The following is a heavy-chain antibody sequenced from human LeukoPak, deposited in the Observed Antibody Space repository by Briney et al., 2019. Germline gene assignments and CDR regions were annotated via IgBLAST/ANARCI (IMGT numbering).Heavy chain of an antibody. CDR1: GFTFSSYA. Sequence: GGSLRLSCAASGFTFSSYAMSWVRQAPGKGLEWVSAISGSGGSTYYADSVKGRFTISRDNSKNTLYLQMNSLRAEDTAVYYCAKRAVVVVAALDAFDIWGQGTMVTVSS. V-gene: IGHV3-23*01. CDR3: AKRAVVVVAALDAFDI. D-gene: IGHD2-15*01. CDR2: ISGSGGST. J-gene: IGHJ3*02.